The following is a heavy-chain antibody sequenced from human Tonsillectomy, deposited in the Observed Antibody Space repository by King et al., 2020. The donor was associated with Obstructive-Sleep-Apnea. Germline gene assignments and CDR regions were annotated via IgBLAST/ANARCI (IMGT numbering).Heavy chain of an antibody. J-gene: IGHJ4*02. D-gene: IGHD2-2*01. Sequence: VQLVQSGAEVKKPGSSVKVSCKASGGTFSNYVISWVRQAPGHGLEWMGGIIPLFGTANYAQKFQGRVTVTADESTTTAYLDLRSLRFEDTAVYYCARGYCSSASCYLAYWGQGTRVTVSS. V-gene: IGHV1-69*01. CDR3: ARGYCSSASCYLAY. CDR2: IIPLFGTA. CDR1: GGTFSNYV.